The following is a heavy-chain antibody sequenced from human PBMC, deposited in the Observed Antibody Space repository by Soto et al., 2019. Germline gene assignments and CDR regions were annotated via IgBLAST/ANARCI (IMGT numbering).Heavy chain of an antibody. D-gene: IGHD2-8*02. Sequence: PSETLSLTCTVSGGPFSRGGYYWSWIRQHPGKGLEWIGCIYYSGSTYYNPSLKSRVTISVDTSKNQFSLKLTSVTAADTAVYYCARDKITGLFDYWGQGTLVTVSS. CDR3: ARDKITGLFDY. V-gene: IGHV4-31*03. J-gene: IGHJ4*02. CDR1: GGPFSRGGYY. CDR2: IYYSGST.